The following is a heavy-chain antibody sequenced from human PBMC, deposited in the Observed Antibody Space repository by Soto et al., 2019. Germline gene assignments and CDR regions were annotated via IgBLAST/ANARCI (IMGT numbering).Heavy chain of an antibody. V-gene: IGHV3-21*01. J-gene: IGHJ3*02. D-gene: IGHD2-2*01. Sequence: EVQLVASGGGLVKPGESLSLSCAASGFTFSNYNINWVRQAPGKGLEWVSSIRSRSIDMYYADSVKGRFTISREVVKKSLSLQMNGRRAADTAVYFCLRESYPAKAFDIWGQGTMVTVSS. CDR2: IRSRSIDM. CDR1: GFTFSNYN. CDR3: LRESYPAKAFDI.